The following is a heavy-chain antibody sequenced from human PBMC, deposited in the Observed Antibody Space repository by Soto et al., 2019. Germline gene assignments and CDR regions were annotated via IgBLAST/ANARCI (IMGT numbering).Heavy chain of an antibody. D-gene: IGHD6-13*01. Sequence: ASVKVSCKASGYTFINYDISWVRQATGQGLEWMGWMNPGSGKTGYANKFQGRVTMTRDASTSTAHLELSSLRSEDTAVYYCARGIAAAGYNWFDPWGQGTLVTVSS. CDR2: MNPGSGKT. CDR3: ARGIAAAGYNWFDP. V-gene: IGHV1-8*02. CDR1: GYTFINYD. J-gene: IGHJ5*02.